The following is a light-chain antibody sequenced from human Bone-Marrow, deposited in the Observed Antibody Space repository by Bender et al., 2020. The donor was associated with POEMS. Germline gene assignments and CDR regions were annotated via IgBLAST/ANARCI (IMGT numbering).Light chain of an antibody. J-gene: IGLJ3*02. CDR2: EVS. V-gene: IGLV2-23*02. Sequence: QSALTQPPSASGSPGQSVTISCTGTSSDVGGTNYVSWYQQHPGKVPKVMIYEVSKRPSGVSNRFSGSKSGNTASLTISGLQAEDEAEYYCCSYAGSRTLVFGGGTKLTVL. CDR3: CSYAGSRTLV. CDR1: SSDVGGTNY.